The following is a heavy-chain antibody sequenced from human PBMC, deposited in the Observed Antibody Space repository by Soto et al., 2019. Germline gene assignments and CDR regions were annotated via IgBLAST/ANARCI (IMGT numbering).Heavy chain of an antibody. D-gene: IGHD6-13*01. J-gene: IGHJ2*01. CDR1: CFGFRGYW. Sequence: ERSLRLSCIASCFGFRGYWMHCVREAPGKGLEWVARITRDCSNAVYADSVKGRFTVSRDNARNTLNLQLNSLRVEDTAVYFCARPQTQQTLHFSGLVVWGRGTLVTVFS. CDR3: ARPQTQQTLHFSGLVV. V-gene: IGHV3-74*01. CDR2: ITRDCSNA.